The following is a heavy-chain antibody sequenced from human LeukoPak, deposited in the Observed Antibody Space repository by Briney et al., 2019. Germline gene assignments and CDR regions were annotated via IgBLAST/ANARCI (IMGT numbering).Heavy chain of an antibody. Sequence: GGSLRLSCAASTFTFRNYAMSWVRQAPGKGLEWVSGIGGSGGSTFYADSVKGRFTISRDNSKNTMYLEMNSLRAEDTAVYYCAKVLITIFGVVRYDAFDIWGQGTMVTVSS. CDR2: IGGSGGST. D-gene: IGHD3-3*01. CDR1: TFTFRNYA. J-gene: IGHJ3*02. CDR3: AKVLITIFGVVRYDAFDI. V-gene: IGHV3-23*01.